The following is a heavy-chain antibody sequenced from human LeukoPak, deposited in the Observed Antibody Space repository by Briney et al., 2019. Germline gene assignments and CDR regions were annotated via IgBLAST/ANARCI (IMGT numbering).Heavy chain of an antibody. CDR1: GFTVSSDY. Sequence: GGSLRLSCAASGFTVSSDYMGWVRQAPGKGLEYVSIIYGGGDTFYAASVKGRFTISRDNSKNTLYLQMNSLRAEDTAVYYCARDSHKLHSSAYFYFFDYWGQGTLVSVSS. J-gene: IGHJ4*02. D-gene: IGHD3-22*01. CDR3: ARDSHKLHSSAYFYFFDY. CDR2: IYGGGDT. V-gene: IGHV3-66*02.